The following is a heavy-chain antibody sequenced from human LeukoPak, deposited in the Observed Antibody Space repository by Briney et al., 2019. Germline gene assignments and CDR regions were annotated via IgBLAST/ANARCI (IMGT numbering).Heavy chain of an antibody. V-gene: IGHV1-2*02. CDR1: GYTFTGYY. Sequence: ASVKVSCKASGYTFTGYYMHWVRQAPGQGLEWMGWINPNSGGTNYAQKFQGRVTMTRDTSISTAYMELSRLRSDDTAVYYCAVGDAAMVNAFDYWGQGTLVTVSS. CDR2: INPNSGGT. CDR3: AVGDAAMVNAFDY. J-gene: IGHJ4*02. D-gene: IGHD5-18*01.